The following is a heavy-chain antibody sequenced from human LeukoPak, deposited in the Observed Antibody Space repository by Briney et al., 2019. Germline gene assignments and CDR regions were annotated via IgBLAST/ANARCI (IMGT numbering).Heavy chain of an antibody. CDR1: GGSISSYY. Sequence: SSETLSLTCTVSGGSISSYYWSWIRQPPGKGVEWIGYNSGSTNYNPSLKSRVTISVDTSKNQFSLKLSSVTAADTAVYYCASSRSGWYGYFDYWGQGTLVTVSS. CDR2: NSGST. V-gene: IGHV4-59*08. J-gene: IGHJ4*02. CDR3: ASSRSGWYGYFDY. D-gene: IGHD6-13*01.